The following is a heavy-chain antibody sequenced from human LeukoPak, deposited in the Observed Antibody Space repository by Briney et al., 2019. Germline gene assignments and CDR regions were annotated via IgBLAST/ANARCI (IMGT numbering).Heavy chain of an antibody. D-gene: IGHD1-26*01. J-gene: IGHJ4*02. V-gene: IGHV1-8*01. CDR2: MNPNSGNT. CDR3: AREGGPLYGSSIGFDY. Sequence: ASVKVSCKASGYTFTSYDINWVRQATGQGLEWMGWMNPNSGNTGYAQKFQGRVTMTRNTSISTAYMELSSLRSEDTAVYYCAREGGPLYGSSIGFDYWGQGTLVTVSS. CDR1: GYTFTSYD.